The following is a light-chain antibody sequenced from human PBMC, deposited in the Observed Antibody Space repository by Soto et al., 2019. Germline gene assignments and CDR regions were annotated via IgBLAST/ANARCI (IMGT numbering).Light chain of an antibody. J-gene: IGKJ3*01. V-gene: IGKV1-5*01. CDR3: QQLNSYPLT. CDR2: DAS. Sequence: DIQMTQSPSTLSASVGDRVTITCRASQSISSWLAWYQQKPGKAPKLLIYDASSLESGVPSRFSGSGSGTEFALTISSLQPDDFATYYCQQLNSYPLTFGAGTKVDIK. CDR1: QSISSW.